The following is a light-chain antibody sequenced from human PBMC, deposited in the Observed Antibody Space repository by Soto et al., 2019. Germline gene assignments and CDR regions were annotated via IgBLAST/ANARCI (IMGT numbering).Light chain of an antibody. V-gene: IGLV4-69*01. Sequence: QLVLTQSPSASASLGASVKLTCTLSSGHSSYAIAWHQQQPEKGPRYLMKLNSDGSHSKGDGIPDRFSGSSSGAERYLTISSLQSEDEADYYCQTWGTGPWVFGGGTNDRP. J-gene: IGLJ3*02. CDR3: QTWGTGPWV. CDR2: LNSDGSH. CDR1: SGHSSYA.